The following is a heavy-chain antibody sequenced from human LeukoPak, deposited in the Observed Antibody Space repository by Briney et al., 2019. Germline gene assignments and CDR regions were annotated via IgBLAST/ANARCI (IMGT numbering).Heavy chain of an antibody. V-gene: IGHV3-74*01. CDR1: GFTFSSYW. CDR2: INSDGSIT. CDR3: ARVRATFSPHFDN. J-gene: IGHJ4*02. Sequence: PGGSLRLSCAASGFTFSSYWMHWLRQAPGKGLMWVSRINSDGSITNYADSVKGRFTISRDNAKNTLYLQMNSLRAEDTAVYYCARVRATFSPHFDNWGQGTLVTVSS. D-gene: IGHD5-12*01.